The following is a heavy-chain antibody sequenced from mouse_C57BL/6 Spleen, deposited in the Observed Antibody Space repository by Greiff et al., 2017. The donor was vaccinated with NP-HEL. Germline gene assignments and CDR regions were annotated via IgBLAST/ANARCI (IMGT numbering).Heavy chain of an antibody. CDR1: GYTFTDYN. Sequence: VQLQQSGPELVKPGASVKIPCKASGYTFTDYNMDWVKQSHGKSLEWIGDINPNNGGTIYNQKFKGKATLTVDKSSSTAYMELRSLTSEDTAVYYCARGGYDYSYAMDYWGQGTSVTVSS. V-gene: IGHV1-18*01. D-gene: IGHD2-4*01. CDR3: ARGGYDYSYAMDY. CDR2: INPNNGGT. J-gene: IGHJ4*01.